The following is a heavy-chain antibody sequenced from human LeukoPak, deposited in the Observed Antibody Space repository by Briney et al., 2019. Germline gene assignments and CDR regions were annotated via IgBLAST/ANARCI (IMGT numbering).Heavy chain of an antibody. J-gene: IGHJ3*02. CDR1: GFTFSSYA. D-gene: IGHD1-1*01. Sequence: GGSLRLSCAASGFTFSSYAMHWVRQAPGKGLEWVAVISYDGSNKYYADSVKGRFTISRDNSKNTLYLQMNSLRAEDTAVYYCAKDPLLRNGVPRTIWGQGTMVTVSS. CDR2: ISYDGSNK. V-gene: IGHV3-30-3*01. CDR3: AKDPLLRNGVPRTI.